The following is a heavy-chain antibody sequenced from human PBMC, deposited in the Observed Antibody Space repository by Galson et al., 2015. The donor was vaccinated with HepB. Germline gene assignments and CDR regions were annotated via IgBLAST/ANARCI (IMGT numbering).Heavy chain of an antibody. CDR1: GDSVSSNTAA. Sequence: CAISGDSVSSNTAAWNWIRQSPSRGLEWLGRTYCRSKCYNDYALSVKSRMTINADTSKNQFSLQLNSVTPEDTAVYYCARDPLTNYDVFTGHYSTAGFDCWGQGSLVTVSS. V-gene: IGHV6-1*01. J-gene: IGHJ4*02. CDR2: TYCRSKCYN. CDR3: ARDPLTNYDVFTGHYSTAGFDC. D-gene: IGHD3-9*01.